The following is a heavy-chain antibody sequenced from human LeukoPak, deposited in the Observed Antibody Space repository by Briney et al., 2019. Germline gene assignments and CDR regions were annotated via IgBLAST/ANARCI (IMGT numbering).Heavy chain of an antibody. CDR3: AKVSTMVRGVMGPYNYFDY. CDR1: GFTFSSYA. D-gene: IGHD3-10*01. CDR2: ISGSGGST. Sequence: GGSLRLSCAASGFTFSSYAMSWVRQAPGKGLEWVSAISGSGGSTYYADSVKGRFTISRDNSKNTLYLQMNSLRAEDTAVYYCAKVSTMVRGVMGPYNYFDYWGQGTLVTVSS. J-gene: IGHJ4*02. V-gene: IGHV3-23*01.